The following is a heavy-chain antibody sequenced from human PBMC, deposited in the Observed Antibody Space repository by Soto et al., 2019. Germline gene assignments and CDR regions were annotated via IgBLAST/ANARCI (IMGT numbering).Heavy chain of an antibody. V-gene: IGHV1-18*01. D-gene: IGHD3-3*01. J-gene: IGHJ5*02. CDR1: GYTFTSYG. Sequence: ASVKVSCKASGYTFTSYGISWVRQAPGQGLEWMGWISAYNGNTNYAQKLQGRVTMTTDTSTSTAYMEPRSLRSDDTAVYYCARVYDFWSGYNNWFDPWGQGTLVTVSS. CDR2: ISAYNGNT. CDR3: ARVYDFWSGYNNWFDP.